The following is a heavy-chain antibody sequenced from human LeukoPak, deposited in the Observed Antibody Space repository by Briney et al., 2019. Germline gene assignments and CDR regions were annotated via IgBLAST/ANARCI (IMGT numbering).Heavy chain of an antibody. J-gene: IGHJ6*02. CDR1: GGTFSSYA. CDR3: ARAKWELQYYYYGMDV. D-gene: IGHD1-26*01. V-gene: IGHV1-69*13. CDR2: IIPIFGTA. Sequence: TVKVSCKASGGTFSSYAISWVRQAPGQGLEWMGGIIPIFGTANYAQKFQGRVTITADESTSTAYMELSSLRSEDTAVYYCARAKWELQYYYYGMDVWGQGTTVTVPS.